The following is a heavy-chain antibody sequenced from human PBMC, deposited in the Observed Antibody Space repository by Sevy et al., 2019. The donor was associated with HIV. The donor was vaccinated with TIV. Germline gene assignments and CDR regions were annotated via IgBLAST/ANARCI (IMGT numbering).Heavy chain of an antibody. J-gene: IGHJ4*02. CDR1: GFTFSSYS. CDR3: ARWDADRRWYFDY. D-gene: IGHD1-26*01. Sequence: GGSLRVSCAASGFTFSSYSMNWVRQAPGKGLEWVSSISRSSSYIYHADSVKGRFTISRDNAKNSLHLQMNSLRAEDTAVYYCARWDADRRWYFDYWGQGILVTVSS. CDR2: ISRSSSYI. V-gene: IGHV3-21*01.